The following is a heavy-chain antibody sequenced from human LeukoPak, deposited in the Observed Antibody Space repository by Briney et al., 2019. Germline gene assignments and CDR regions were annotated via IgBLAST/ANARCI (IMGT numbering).Heavy chain of an antibody. V-gene: IGHV3-64D*09. CDR1: GFTFSSYA. CDR3: VKDWGRAVTGRAFDT. CDR2: ISSNGGTT. Sequence: GGSLRLSCAASGFTFSSYAMHWVRQAPGKGLECLSSISSNGGTTYNADSVKGRFTISRDNSKNTLYLQVSSLRAEDTAVYYCVKDWGRAVTGRAFDTWGQGALVTVSS. D-gene: IGHD6-19*01. J-gene: IGHJ4*02.